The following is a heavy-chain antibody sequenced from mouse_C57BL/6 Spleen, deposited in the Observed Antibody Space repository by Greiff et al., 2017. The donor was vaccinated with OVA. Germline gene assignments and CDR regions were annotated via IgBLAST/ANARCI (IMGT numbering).Heavy chain of an antibody. CDR1: GYTFTSYW. CDR3: ASPNYYGSSYYYAMDY. V-gene: IGHV1-64*01. Sequence: VQLQQPGAELVKPGASVKLSCKASGYTFTSYWMHWVKQRPGQGLEWIGMIHPNSGSTNYNEKFKSKATLTVDKSSSTAYMQLSSLTSEDSAVYYCASPNYYGSSYYYAMDYWGQGTSVTVSS. D-gene: IGHD1-1*01. CDR2: IHPNSGST. J-gene: IGHJ4*01.